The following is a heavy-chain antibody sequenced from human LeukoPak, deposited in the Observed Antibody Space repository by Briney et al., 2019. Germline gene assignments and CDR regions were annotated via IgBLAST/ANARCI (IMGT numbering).Heavy chain of an antibody. CDR1: GGSLSNYY. CDR2: MYYTGDT. V-gene: IGHV4-59*01. Sequence: PSETLSLTCTVSGGSLSNYYWSWILQPPGKALEWIGYMYYTGDTNYNPSLKSRVTISVDTSKNQFSLKLSSVTAADTAVYYCATGRSGSYYNFDYWGQGTLVTVSS. CDR3: ATGRSGSYYNFDY. J-gene: IGHJ4*02. D-gene: IGHD3-10*01.